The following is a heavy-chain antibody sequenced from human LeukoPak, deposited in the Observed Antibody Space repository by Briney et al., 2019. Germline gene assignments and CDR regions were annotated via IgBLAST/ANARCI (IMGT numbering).Heavy chain of an antibody. V-gene: IGHV3-23*01. D-gene: IGHD2-2*01. CDR3: AKDGGWRPAAD. CDR1: GFTFSSSA. CDR2: ISNNGGYT. J-gene: IGHJ4*02. Sequence: PGGSLRLSCAASGFTFSSSAMSWVRQAPGKGLEWVSAISNNGGYTYYADSVQDRFTISRDNSKSTLCLQMNSLRAEDTAVYYCAKDGGWRPAADWGQGTLVTVSS.